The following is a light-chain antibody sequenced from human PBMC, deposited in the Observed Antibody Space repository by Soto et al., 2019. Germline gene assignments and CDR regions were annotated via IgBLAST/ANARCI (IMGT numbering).Light chain of an antibody. V-gene: IGKV4-1*01. J-gene: IGKJ1*01. CDR1: QNILSTSDNRNN. CDR2: WAS. Sequence: DIVLTQSPDSLAVSLGERATINCKSSQNILSTSDNRNNLVWYQQKPGQPPKVLIYWASTRESGVPDRFSGSGSGTDFTLTISSLQAEDVAVYYCQQFYTDPRTFGQGTKVEIK. CDR3: QQFYTDPRT.